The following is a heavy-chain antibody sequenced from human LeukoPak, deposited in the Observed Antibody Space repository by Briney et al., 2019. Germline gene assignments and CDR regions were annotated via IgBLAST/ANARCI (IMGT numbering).Heavy chain of an antibody. J-gene: IGHJ6*02. CDR3: ARVSAGPTNRMVRGLSGGGATYYYYGMDV. CDR2: IYYSGST. CDR1: GGSISSGGYY. Sequence: PSETLSLTCTVSGGSISSGGYYWSWIRQHPGKGLEWIGYIYYSGSTYYNPSLKSRVTISVDTSKNQFSLKLSSVTAADTAVYYCARVSAGPTNRMVRGLSGGGATYYYYGMDVWGQGTTVTVSS. V-gene: IGHV4-31*03. D-gene: IGHD3-10*01.